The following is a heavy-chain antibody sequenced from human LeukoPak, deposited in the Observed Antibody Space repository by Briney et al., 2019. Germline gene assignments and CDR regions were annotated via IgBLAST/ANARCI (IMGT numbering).Heavy chain of an antibody. D-gene: IGHD3-10*01. CDR1: GYTFTSYD. V-gene: IGHV1-8*01. J-gene: IGHJ5*02. CDR3: ARSGFGSGISFDL. Sequence: ASVKVSCTASGYTFTSYDINWVRQAPGQGLEWMGWMNPNSGDTGYPQKFQGRVTMTRDTSITTAYMELSSLRSEDTAVYYCARSGFGSGISFDLWGQGTLVTVSS. CDR2: MNPNSGDT.